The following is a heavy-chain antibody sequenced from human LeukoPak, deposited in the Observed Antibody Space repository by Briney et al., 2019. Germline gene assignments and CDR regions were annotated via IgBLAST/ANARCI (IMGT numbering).Heavy chain of an antibody. CDR3: ARDGDSSGYYPFDY. D-gene: IGHD3-22*01. CDR2: INPTGSST. Sequence: ASVKVSCKASGYSFTSHYMHWVRQAPGQGLEWLGLINPTGSSTLYAQKFQGRVTMTRDMSTTTDYMELSSLRSDDTAVYYCARDGDSSGYYPFDYWGQGTLVTVSS. J-gene: IGHJ4*02. CDR1: GYSFTSHY. V-gene: IGHV1-46*01.